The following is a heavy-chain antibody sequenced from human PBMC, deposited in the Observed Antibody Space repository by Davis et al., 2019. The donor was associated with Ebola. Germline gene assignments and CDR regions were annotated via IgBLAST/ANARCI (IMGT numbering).Heavy chain of an antibody. CDR2: INHSGST. V-gene: IGHV4-4*02. CDR1: GGSISRSNW. D-gene: IGHD5-12*01. Sequence: SETLSLTCAVSGGSISRSNWWSWVRQPPGKGLEWIGEINHSGSTTYNPSLKSRVTISVDTSKNQFSLKLSSVTAADTAVYYCARGRGRWLRSASIGYWGQGTLVTVSS. CDR3: ARGRGRWLRSASIGY. J-gene: IGHJ4*02.